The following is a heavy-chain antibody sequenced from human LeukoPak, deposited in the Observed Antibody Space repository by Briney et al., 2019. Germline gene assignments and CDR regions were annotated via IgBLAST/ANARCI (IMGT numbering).Heavy chain of an antibody. Sequence: PSETLSLTCTVSGGSISSYYWSWIRQPPGKGLEWIGTIYYSGSTYYSTSLKTRVTISVDTSKEQFSLNLSSVTAADTAVYYCARHLFGSGYYPDYWGQGTLVTVSS. CDR1: GGSISSYY. CDR2: IYYSGST. D-gene: IGHD3-22*01. CDR3: ARHLFGSGYYPDY. V-gene: IGHV4-39*01. J-gene: IGHJ4*02.